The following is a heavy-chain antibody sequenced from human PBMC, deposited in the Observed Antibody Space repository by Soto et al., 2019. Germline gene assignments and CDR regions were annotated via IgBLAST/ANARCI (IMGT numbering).Heavy chain of an antibody. Sequence: QLQLQESGSGLVKPSKTLSLTCAVSGGSISGGGYSWSWIRQATRKGLEGIGYIYPSGRNYYSPSLKSRITIPVDRSKIKCSQKLNSENDADPDVYYCARAGGLGAVAVDYWVQGNLVTVSA. J-gene: IGHJ4*02. CDR3: ARAGGLGAVAVDY. V-gene: IGHV4-30-2*01. D-gene: IGHD6-19*01. CDR2: IYPSGRN. CDR1: GGSISGGGYS.